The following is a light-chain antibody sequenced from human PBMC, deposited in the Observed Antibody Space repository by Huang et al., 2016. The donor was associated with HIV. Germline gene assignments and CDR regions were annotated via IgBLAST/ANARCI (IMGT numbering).Light chain of an antibody. J-gene: IGKJ2*01. V-gene: IGKV3-15*01. CDR2: AAS. Sequence: VMMSQSPATLAASPGERVTLSCGASQSVNTNLAWYQQKPGQPPRLLIYAASTSATGVPAMFAGSGSGTEFTLTIDSLQSDDFAVYYCQQYNKWPPEYTFGQGTRLEIK. CDR1: QSVNTN. CDR3: QQYNKWPPEYT.